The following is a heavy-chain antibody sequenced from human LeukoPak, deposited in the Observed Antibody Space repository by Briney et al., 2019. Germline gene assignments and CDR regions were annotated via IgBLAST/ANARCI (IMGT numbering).Heavy chain of an antibody. Sequence: GASVKVSCKASGYTFTSYYMHWVRQAPGQGLEWMGWINPNSGGTNYAQKFQGRVTMTRDTSISTAYMELSRLRSDDTAVYYCARDPGYYDILTGYTNPHNYFDYWGQGTLVTVSS. CDR3: ARDPGYYDILTGYTNPHNYFDY. CDR1: GYTFTSYY. V-gene: IGHV1-2*02. D-gene: IGHD3-9*01. CDR2: INPNSGGT. J-gene: IGHJ4*02.